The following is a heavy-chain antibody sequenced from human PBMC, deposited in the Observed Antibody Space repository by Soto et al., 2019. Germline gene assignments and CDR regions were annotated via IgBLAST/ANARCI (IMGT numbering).Heavy chain of an antibody. CDR3: ARGRFRRTWFDP. V-gene: IGHV1-8*01. CDR2: MNPDSGNT. CDR1: GYTFINYD. Sequence: QVQMVQSGAEVKKPGASVKVSCKASGYTFINYDIHWVRQVTGQGLEWMGWMNPDSGNTGQSKQFQGRVTMTRDTSISTAYMELSSLRSEDTAVYYCARGRFRRTWFDPWGQGTLVTVSS. J-gene: IGHJ5*02. D-gene: IGHD3-16*01.